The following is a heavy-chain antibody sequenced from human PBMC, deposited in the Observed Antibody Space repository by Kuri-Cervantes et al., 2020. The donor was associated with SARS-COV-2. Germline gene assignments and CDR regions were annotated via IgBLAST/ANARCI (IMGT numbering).Heavy chain of an antibody. CDR1: GFTFSSYA. CDR2: IYSGSSST. D-gene: IGHD2-21*01. Sequence: GESLKISCAASGFTFSSYAMSWVRQAPGKGLEWVSVIYSGSSSTYYADSVKGRFTISRDNSKNTLYLQMNSLRAEDTAVYYCAKDGDPDYWGQGTLVTVSS. V-gene: IGHV3-23*03. CDR3: AKDGDPDY. J-gene: IGHJ4*02.